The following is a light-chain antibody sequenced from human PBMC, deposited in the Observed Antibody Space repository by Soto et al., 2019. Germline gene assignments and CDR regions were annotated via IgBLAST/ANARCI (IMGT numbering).Light chain of an antibody. V-gene: IGLV2-18*02. Sequence: QSVLTQPPSVSGSPGQSVTISCTGTSSDVGTYNGVSWYQQPPDTAPKLMIYEVTKRPSGVSDRFSGSKAGNTASLTISGLQAEYEADYSCSSYTSSSTYVFGTGTKVTVL. CDR3: SSYTSSSTYV. CDR2: EVT. J-gene: IGLJ1*01. CDR1: SSDVGTYNG.